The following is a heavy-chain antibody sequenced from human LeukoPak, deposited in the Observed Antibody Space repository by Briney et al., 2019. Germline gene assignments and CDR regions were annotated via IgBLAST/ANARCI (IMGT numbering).Heavy chain of an antibody. J-gene: IGHJ3*02. CDR1: GFTFSSYW. Sequence: GSLRLSCAASGFTFSSYWMSWVSQAPGKGLEWVANIKQDGSEKYYVDSVKGRFTISRDNAKNALYLQMNSLRAEDTAVYYCARGTYYVPTGAFDIWGQGTMVTVSS. CDR3: ARGTYYVPTGAFDI. D-gene: IGHD3-10*02. V-gene: IGHV3-7*01. CDR2: IKQDGSEK.